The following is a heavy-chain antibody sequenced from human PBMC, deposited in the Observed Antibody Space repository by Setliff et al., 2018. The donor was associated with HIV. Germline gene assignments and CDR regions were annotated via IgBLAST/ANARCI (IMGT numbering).Heavy chain of an antibody. V-gene: IGHV4-4*08. Sequence: SETLSLTCTLSGGSMSSYYWTWIRQPPGKGLEWIGYVYTSEISNYNSSLRSRVVISLDTSKNQFFLKLGSVTAADTAVYYCARAISTPSYYYHMDVWGTGTPVTVSS. CDR2: VYTSEIS. CDR3: ARAISTPSYYYHMDV. J-gene: IGHJ6*03. D-gene: IGHD3-10*01. CDR1: GGSMSSYY.